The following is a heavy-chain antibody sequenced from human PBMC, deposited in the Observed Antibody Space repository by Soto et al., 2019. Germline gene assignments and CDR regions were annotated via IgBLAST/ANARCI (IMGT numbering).Heavy chain of an antibody. D-gene: IGHD3-10*01. J-gene: IGHJ6*02. CDR3: ARGDRGGSGSPASYYYSGLDV. V-gene: IGHV3-23*01. CDR1: GFTFSSYA. CDR2: VSAGGDMT. Sequence: DVQLLESGGHLVQPGGSLRLSCAASGFTFSSYAMSWVRQAPGKGLEWVSSVSAGGDMTYYSDSVKGRFTISRDNSNNALVLQMNSLRIGDTALYFCARGDRGGSGSPASYYYSGLDVWGQGTTVTVS.